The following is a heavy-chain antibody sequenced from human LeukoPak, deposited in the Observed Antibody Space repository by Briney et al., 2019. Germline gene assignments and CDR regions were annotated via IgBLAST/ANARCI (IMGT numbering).Heavy chain of an antibody. V-gene: IGHV1-2*02. CDR3: AREYYYDSRGYYYYYGMDV. CDR2: INPNSGGT. J-gene: IGHJ6*02. Sequence: SVKGSCKASGYTFTGYYMHWVRQAPGQGLEWMGWINPNSGGTNYAQKFQGRVTMTRDTSISTAYMERSRLRSDDTAVYYCAREYYYDSRGYYYYYGMDVWGQGTTVTVSS. D-gene: IGHD3-22*01. CDR1: GYTFTGYY.